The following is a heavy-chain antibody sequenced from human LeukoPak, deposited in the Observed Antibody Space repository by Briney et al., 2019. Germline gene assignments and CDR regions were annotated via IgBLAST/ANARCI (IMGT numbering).Heavy chain of an antibody. CDR2: LYPVDSDT. D-gene: IGHD6-13*01. J-gene: IGHJ4*02. Sequence: GESLQISCQGSGYHFTSYSIGWVRQMPGKGVEGMGILYPVDSDTRYSPSFQGQVTISADKSISTAYLQWSSLKASDTAMYYCARIPPAGPLDYFDYWGQGTLVTVSS. V-gene: IGHV5-51*01. CDR3: ARIPPAGPLDYFDY. CDR1: GYHFTSYS.